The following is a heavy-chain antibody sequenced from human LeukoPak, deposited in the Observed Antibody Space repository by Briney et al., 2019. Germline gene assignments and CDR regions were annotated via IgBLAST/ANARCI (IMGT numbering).Heavy chain of an antibody. J-gene: IGHJ3*01. D-gene: IGHD5-24*01. Sequence: GGSLRLSCAASGFTLSNYAMSWVRQAPGKGLEWVSLISSSGNNAYYADSVKGRFTISRDNSKNTLSLQMNSLRVEDTAIYYCAKDIQLSTWGLGTMVTVSS. CDR1: GFTLSNYA. CDR2: ISSSGNNA. CDR3: AKDIQLST. V-gene: IGHV3-23*01.